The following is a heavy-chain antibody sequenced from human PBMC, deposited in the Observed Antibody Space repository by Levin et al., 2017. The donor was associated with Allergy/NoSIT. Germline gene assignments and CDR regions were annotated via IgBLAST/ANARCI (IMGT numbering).Heavy chain of an antibody. CDR3: ARHILGGRGYDY. J-gene: IGHJ4*02. CDR2: IYHSGST. CDR1: GGSISSGGYS. D-gene: IGHD3-9*01. V-gene: IGHV4-30-2*01. Sequence: SETLSLTCAVSGGSISSGGYSWSWIRQPPGKGLEWIAYIYHSGSTYYNPSLKSRVTISLDRSKNQFSLELSTVTAADTAVYYCARHILGGRGYDYWGQGTLVTVSS.